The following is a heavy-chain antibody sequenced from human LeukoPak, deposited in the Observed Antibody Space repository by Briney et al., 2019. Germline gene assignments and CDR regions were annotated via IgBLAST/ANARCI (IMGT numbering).Heavy chain of an antibody. CDR1: GGSISGYY. CDR2: IYYSGST. CDR3: AREGREKYCSSTSCYTGGPFDY. V-gene: IGHV4-59*12. Sequence: SETLSLTCTVSGGSISGYYWSWIRQPPGKKLEWIGYIYYSGSTNYNPSLKSRVTISVDTSKNQFSLKLSSVTAADTAVYYCAREGREKYCSSTSCYTGGPFDYWGQGTLVTVSS. J-gene: IGHJ4*02. D-gene: IGHD2-2*02.